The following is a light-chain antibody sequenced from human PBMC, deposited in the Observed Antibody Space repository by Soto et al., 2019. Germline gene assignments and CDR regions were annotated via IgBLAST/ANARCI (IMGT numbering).Light chain of an antibody. V-gene: IGKV1-39*01. J-gene: IGKJ2*01. CDR2: GAK. Sequence: IQMTQSPSFLSASVGDRFSITCRASQAISNYLNWYQQRPGKAPKLLIFGAKTLQSGVPSRFSGSGSGTDFTLTISSLEPEDFATYYCQQSYSTPTFGQRTKVEIK. CDR3: QQSYSTPT. CDR1: QAISNY.